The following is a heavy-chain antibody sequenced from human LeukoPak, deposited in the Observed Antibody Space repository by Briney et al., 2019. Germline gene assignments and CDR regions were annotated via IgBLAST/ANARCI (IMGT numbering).Heavy chain of an antibody. V-gene: IGHV5-10-1*01. Sequence: GESLKISCKGSGYSFTSYWISWVRQMPGKGLEWMGRIDPSDSYTNYSPSFQGHVTISAGKSISTAYLQWSSLKASDTAMYYCARLGDSSGYYQPAGYWGQGTLVTVSS. CDR1: GYSFTSYW. CDR3: ARLGDSSGYYQPAGY. D-gene: IGHD3-22*01. CDR2: IDPSDSYT. J-gene: IGHJ4*02.